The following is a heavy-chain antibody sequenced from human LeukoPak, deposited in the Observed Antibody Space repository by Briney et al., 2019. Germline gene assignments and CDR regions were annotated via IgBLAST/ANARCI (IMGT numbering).Heavy chain of an antibody. CDR1: GFTFSSYG. V-gene: IGHV3-30*18. J-gene: IGHJ4*02. D-gene: IGHD6-19*01. Sequence: GGSLRLSCAASGFTFSSYGMHWVRQAPGKGLEWVAVISYDGSNKYYTDSVKGRFTISRDNSKNTLYLQSNILRAEDTAVDYCAKDRGSGWDEDLDYWGQGTLVTVSS. CDR2: ISYDGSNK. CDR3: AKDRGSGWDEDLDY.